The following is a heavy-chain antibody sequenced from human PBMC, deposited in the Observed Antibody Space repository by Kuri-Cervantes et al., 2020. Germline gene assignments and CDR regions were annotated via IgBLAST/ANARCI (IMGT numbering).Heavy chain of an antibody. CDR2: ISAYNGNT. V-gene: IGHV1-18*01. CDR1: GYTFTSYG. CDR3: ARAVATYGDYRRNFDY. Sequence: ASVKVSCKASGYTFTSYGISWVRQAPGQGLEWMGWISAYNGNTNYAQKLQGRVTMTTDTSTSTAYMELRSLRSDDTAVYYCARAVATYGDYRRNFDYWGQGTLVTVS. J-gene: IGHJ4*02. D-gene: IGHD4-17*01.